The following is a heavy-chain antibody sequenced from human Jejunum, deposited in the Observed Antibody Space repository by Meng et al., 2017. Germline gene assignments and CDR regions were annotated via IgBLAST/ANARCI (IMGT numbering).Heavy chain of an antibody. D-gene: IGHD6-13*01. CDR3: IRRLSAAGYFGY. CDR2: TRNKANSFTT. CDR1: GFTLSDPD. V-gene: IGHV3-72*01. Sequence: EWQLEESGGGPVMFGGSLSLSFACSGFTLSDPDKDWVRQGQGQGLEWVARTRNKANSFTTEYASSMRGRFTISRDDSKNSLYLQMNGLKTEDAVVYYCIRRLSAAGYFGYWGQGTLVTVSS. J-gene: IGHJ4*02.